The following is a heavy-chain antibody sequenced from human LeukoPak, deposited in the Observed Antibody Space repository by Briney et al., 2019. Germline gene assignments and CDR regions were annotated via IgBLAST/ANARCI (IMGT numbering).Heavy chain of an antibody. J-gene: IGHJ6*03. CDR2: FNPNSGDTPYV. CDR3: ARDVRGDSRPPTSYYFYYMDV. CDR1: GYTFSAYY. Sequence: ASVKVSCKASGYTFSAYYMHWVRQAPGQGLEWVGRFNPNSGDTPYVRYAQKFQGRVTMTTDTSLSTAYMELSRLTSDDTAVYYCARDVRGDSRPPTSYYFYYMDVWGKGTTVTVSS. D-gene: IGHD2-21*02. V-gene: IGHV1-2*06.